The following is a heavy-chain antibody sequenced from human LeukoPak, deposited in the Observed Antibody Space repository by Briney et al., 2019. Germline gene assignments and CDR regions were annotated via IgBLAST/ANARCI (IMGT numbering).Heavy chain of an antibody. D-gene: IGHD3-3*01. CDR3: ARGQYDFWSGYYRHGPDYYYYGMDV. J-gene: IGHJ6*02. CDR1: GYTFTGYY. V-gene: IGHV1-2*02. CDR2: INPNSGGT. Sequence: ASVKVSCKASGYTFTGYYMHWVRQAPGQGLEWMGWINPNSGGTNYAQKFQGRVTMTRNTSISTAYMELSSLRSEDTAVYYCARGQYDFWSGYYRHGPDYYYYGMDVWGQGTTVTVSS.